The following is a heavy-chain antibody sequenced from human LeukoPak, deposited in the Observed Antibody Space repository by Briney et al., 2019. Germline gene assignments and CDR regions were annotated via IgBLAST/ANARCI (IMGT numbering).Heavy chain of an antibody. J-gene: IGHJ4*02. CDR3: ARGPGGDGYFDY. CDR1: GYTFTSYD. V-gene: IGHV1-8*01. Sequence: VASVTVSCKASGYTFTSYDINWVRQATGQGLEWMGWMNPNSGNTGYAQKFQGRVTMTRNTSISTAYMELSSLRSEDTAVYYCARGPGGDGYFDYWGQGTLVTVSS. D-gene: IGHD3-16*01. CDR2: MNPNSGNT.